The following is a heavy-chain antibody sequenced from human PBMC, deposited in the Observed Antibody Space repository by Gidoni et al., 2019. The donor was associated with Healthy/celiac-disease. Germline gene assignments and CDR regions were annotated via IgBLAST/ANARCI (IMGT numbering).Heavy chain of an antibody. J-gene: IGHJ4*02. Sequence: EVQLVESGGGLVQPGGSLRLSCAASGFTVSSNYMSWVRQAPVKGLEWVSVIYSGGSTYYADSVKGRFTISRDNSKNTLYLQMNSLRAEDTAVYYCARATTVAGIPPFFDYWGQGTLVTVSS. D-gene: IGHD6-19*01. CDR2: IYSGGST. CDR3: ARATTVAGIPPFFDY. CDR1: GFTVSSNY. V-gene: IGHV3-66*01.